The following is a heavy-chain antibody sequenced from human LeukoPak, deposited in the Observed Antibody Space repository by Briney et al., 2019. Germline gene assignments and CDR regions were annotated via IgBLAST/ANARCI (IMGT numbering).Heavy chain of an antibody. CDR1: GGSISSSSYY. Sequence: PSETLSLTCTVSGGSISSSSYYWGWIRQPPGKGLEWIGSIYYSGSTYYNPSLKSRVTISVDTSKNQFSLKLSSVTAADTAVYYCARGDVVVPAAIPYYYYGMDVWGQGTTVTVSS. CDR3: ARGDVVVPAAIPYYYYGMDV. CDR2: IYYSGST. V-gene: IGHV4-39*01. J-gene: IGHJ6*02. D-gene: IGHD2-2*01.